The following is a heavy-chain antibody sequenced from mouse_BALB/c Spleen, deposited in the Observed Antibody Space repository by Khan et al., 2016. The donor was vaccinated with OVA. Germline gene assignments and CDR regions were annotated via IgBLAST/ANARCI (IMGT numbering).Heavy chain of an antibody. Sequence: VQLVESGPGLVAPSQSLSITCTVSGFSLTNYGVHWVRQPPREGLEWLGVIWAGGSTNYNSALTSRLSISKDNSKSQVFLKMNSLQTNDTAMYYCARPYYGSAWFAYWGQGTLVTVSA. CDR2: IWAGGST. V-gene: IGHV2-9*02. D-gene: IGHD1-1*01. CDR1: GFSLTNYG. CDR3: ARPYYGSAWFAY. J-gene: IGHJ3*01.